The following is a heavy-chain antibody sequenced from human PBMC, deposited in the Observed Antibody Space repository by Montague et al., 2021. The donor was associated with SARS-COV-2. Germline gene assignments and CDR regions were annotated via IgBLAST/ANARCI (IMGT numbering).Heavy chain of an antibody. V-gene: IGHV4-59*01. J-gene: IGHJ4*02. CDR1: GGSISSYY. CDR3: ARGMGGSYLYYFDY. CDR2: IYYSGST. D-gene: IGHD1-26*01. Sequence: SETLSLTCTVSGGSISSYYWSWIRQPPGKGLEWIGYIYYSGSTNXNPSLKSRVTILVDMSKNQFSRKLSSVTAADTAVYYCARGMGGSYLYYFDYWGQGTLVTVSS.